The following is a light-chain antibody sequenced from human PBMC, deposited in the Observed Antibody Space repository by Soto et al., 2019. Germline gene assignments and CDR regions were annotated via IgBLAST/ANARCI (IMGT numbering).Light chain of an antibody. CDR1: SSDVSGYNY. J-gene: IGLJ1*01. CDR3: SSYTSSSTGII. Sequence: QSVLTQPASVSGSPGQSITISCTGTSSDVSGYNYVSWYQQHPGKAPKLMIYDVSNRPSGVSNRFSGSKSGNTASLTISGLQAEDEADYYCSSYTSSSTGIIFGTGTKVTVL. V-gene: IGLV2-14*01. CDR2: DVS.